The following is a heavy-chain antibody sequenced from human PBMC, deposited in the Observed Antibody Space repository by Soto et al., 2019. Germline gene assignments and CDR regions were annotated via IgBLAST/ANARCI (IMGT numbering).Heavy chain of an antibody. CDR2: ISASGGST. CDR1: GITLSSYA. Sequence: QPGGSLRLSCAASGITLSSYAMSWVRQAPGKGPEWVSGISASGGSTSYADSVKGRFTISRDNSKNTLYLQMNSLRADDMAVYHCAKGQNSGTYRFYFDYWGQGALVTVSS. CDR3: AKGQNSGTYRFYFDY. J-gene: IGHJ4*02. V-gene: IGHV3-23*01. D-gene: IGHD1-26*01.